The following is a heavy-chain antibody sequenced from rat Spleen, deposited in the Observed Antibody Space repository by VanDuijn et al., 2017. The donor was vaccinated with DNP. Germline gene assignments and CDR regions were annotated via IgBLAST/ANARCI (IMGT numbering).Heavy chain of an antibody. V-gene: IGHV2-43*01. J-gene: IGHJ4*01. Sequence: QVQLKESGPGLVQPSQTLSLTCTVSGFSLPSYHVSWVRQPPGKGLEWMGIIWTGGTTAYNSLLKSRLSITRDTSKSQVFLKMNSLPTEDTATYYCAIVPNTYYVLDAWGQGASVTVSS. CDR2: IWTGGTT. CDR1: GFSLPSYH. CDR3: AIVPNTYYVLDA. D-gene: IGHD3-8*01.